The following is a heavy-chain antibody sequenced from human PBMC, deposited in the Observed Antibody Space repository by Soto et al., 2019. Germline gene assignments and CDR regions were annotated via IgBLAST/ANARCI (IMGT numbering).Heavy chain of an antibody. J-gene: IGHJ4*02. CDR2: ISYDGSNK. V-gene: IGHV3-30-3*01. D-gene: IGHD3-10*01. CDR1: GFTFSSYA. CDR3: ASLTVGSGSYYQHLGVFDY. Sequence: GGSPRLSCAASGFTFSSYAMHWVRQAPGKGLEWVAVISYDGSNKYYADSVKGRFTISRDNSKNTLYLQMNSLRAEDTAVYYCASLTVGSGSYYQHLGVFDYWGQGTLVTVSS.